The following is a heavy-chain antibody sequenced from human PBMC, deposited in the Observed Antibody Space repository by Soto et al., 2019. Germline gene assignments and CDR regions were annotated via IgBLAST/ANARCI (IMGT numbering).Heavy chain of an antibody. CDR3: ARQGYCTNGVCYPFDLRLDY. CDR1: GYTFTSYG. D-gene: IGHD2-8*01. CDR2: ISAYHGKT. Sequence: QVQLVQSGAEVKKPGASVKVSCKASGYTFTSYGISWVRQAPGQGLEWMGWISAYHGKTNYAQKLQGRLTMTTDTSTSTAYMEVRSLRSDDTAVYYCARQGYCTNGVCYPFDLRLDYWGQGTLVTVSS. J-gene: IGHJ4*02. V-gene: IGHV1-18*04.